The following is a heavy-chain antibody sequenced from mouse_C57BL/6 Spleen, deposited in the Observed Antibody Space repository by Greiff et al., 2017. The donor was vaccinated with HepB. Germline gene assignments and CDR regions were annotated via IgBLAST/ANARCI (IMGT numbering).Heavy chain of an antibody. D-gene: IGHD4-1*01. Sequence: QVHVKQPGAELVKPGASVKVSCKASGYTFPSYWMHWVKQRPGQGLEWIGRIHPSDSDTHYNQKFKGKATLTVDKSSSTAYMQLSSLTSEDSAVYYCATLTGRVLYYFDYWGQGTTLTVSS. CDR1: GYTFPSYW. CDR2: IHPSDSDT. V-gene: IGHV1-74*01. CDR3: ATLTGRVLYYFDY. J-gene: IGHJ2*01.